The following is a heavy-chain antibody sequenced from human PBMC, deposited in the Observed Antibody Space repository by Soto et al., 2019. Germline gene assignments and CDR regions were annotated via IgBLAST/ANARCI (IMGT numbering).Heavy chain of an antibody. CDR2: IIPILGIA. V-gene: IGHV1-69*02. CDR3: ASPYSSVWYANYYYMDV. CDR1: GGTFSSYT. D-gene: IGHD6-19*01. Sequence: QVQLVQSGAEVKKPGSSVKVSCKASGGTFSSYTISWVRQAPGQGLEWMGRIIPILGIANYAQKFQGRVTLTADKSTSTAYMELSSLRSEDTAVYYCASPYSSVWYANYYYMDVWGKGTTVTVSS. J-gene: IGHJ6*03.